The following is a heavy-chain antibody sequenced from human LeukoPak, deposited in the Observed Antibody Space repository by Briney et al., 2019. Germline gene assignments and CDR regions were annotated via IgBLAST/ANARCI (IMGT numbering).Heavy chain of an antibody. J-gene: IGHJ2*01. CDR1: GYIFSAYY. Sequence: GASVKVSCKASGYIFSAYYMHWVRQAPGQGLEWMGWFTPNSGGTNYAQKFQGRVTMTRDTSISTTYMELSSLTSDDTAVYYCARDLGAYSNSGWYFDLWGRGTLVTVSS. CDR2: FTPNSGGT. D-gene: IGHD6-6*01. V-gene: IGHV1-2*02. CDR3: ARDLGAYSNSGWYFDL.